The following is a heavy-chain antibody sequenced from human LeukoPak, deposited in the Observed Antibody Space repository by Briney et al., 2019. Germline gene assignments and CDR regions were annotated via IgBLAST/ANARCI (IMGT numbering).Heavy chain of an antibody. CDR2: INPSGGST. V-gene: IGHV1-46*01. CDR1: GGTFSSYA. CDR3: ARGAILHCSGGSCYGGDYYYYGMDV. J-gene: IGHJ6*02. Sequence: GASVKVSCKASGGTFSSYAISWVRQAPGQGLEWMGIINPSGGSTSYAQKFQGRVTMTRNTSTSTVYMELSSLRSEDTAVYYCARGAILHCSGGSCYGGDYYYYGMDVWGQGTTVTVSS. D-gene: IGHD2-15*01.